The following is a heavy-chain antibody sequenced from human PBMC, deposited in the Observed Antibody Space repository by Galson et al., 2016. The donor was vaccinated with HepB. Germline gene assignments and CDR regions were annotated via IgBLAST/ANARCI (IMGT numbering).Heavy chain of an antibody. V-gene: IGHV4-59*01. D-gene: IGHD3-22*01. Sequence: ETLSLTCTVSGVSISIYYWSWIRQPPGKGLEWIGYVYYTGRTDYNPSHKNRVTISVDPSKNQFYLTLNSVTAADTAIYYCASYYYDSTGYFSGFDIWSQGTMVTVSS. J-gene: IGHJ3*02. CDR2: VYYTGRT. CDR1: GVSISIYY. CDR3: ASYYYDSTGYFSGFDI.